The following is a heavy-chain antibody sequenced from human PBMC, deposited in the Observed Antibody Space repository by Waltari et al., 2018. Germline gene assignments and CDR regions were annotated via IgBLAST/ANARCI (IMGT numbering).Heavy chain of an antibody. D-gene: IGHD6-13*01. CDR3: ARRLGSSRMEWWFDP. V-gene: IGHV4-39*01. CDR1: GGSISSSSYY. J-gene: IGHJ5*02. Sequence: QLQLQESGPGLVKPSETLSLTCTVSGGSISSSSYYWGWIRQPPGKGLEWIGSIYYSGSTYYNPSLKSRVTISVDTSKNQFSLKLSSVTAADTAVYYCARRLGSSRMEWWFDPWGQGTLVTVSS. CDR2: IYYSGST.